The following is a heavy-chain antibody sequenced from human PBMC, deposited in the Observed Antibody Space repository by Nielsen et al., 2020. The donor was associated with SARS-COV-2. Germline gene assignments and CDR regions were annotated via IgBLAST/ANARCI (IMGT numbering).Heavy chain of an antibody. CDR3: ARRGDYEGHFDY. CDR2: IYWDNDQ. CDR1: GFSLSTSGVG. J-gene: IGHJ4*02. V-gene: IGHV2-5*02. Sequence: SGPTLVKPTQTLTLTCTFSGFSLSTSGVGVGWIRQPPGKALEWLALIYWDNDQLYNPSLKTRLSITKDTSKNQVFLTMANMDPADSATYFCARRGDYEGHFDYWGQGILVTVSS. D-gene: IGHD4-17*01.